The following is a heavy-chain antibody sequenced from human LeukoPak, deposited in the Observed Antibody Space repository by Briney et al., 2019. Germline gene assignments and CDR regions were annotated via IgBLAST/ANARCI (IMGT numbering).Heavy chain of an antibody. CDR3: ARDVGILLRIWLDP. Sequence: ASVKVSCKASGGTFSSYAISWVRQAPGQGLEWMGIINPSGGSTSYAQKFQGRVTMTRDTSTSTVYMELSSLRSEDTAVYYCARDVGILLRIWLDPWGQGTLVTVSS. CDR1: GGTFSSYA. J-gene: IGHJ5*02. D-gene: IGHD3-22*01. CDR2: INPSGGST. V-gene: IGHV1-46*01.